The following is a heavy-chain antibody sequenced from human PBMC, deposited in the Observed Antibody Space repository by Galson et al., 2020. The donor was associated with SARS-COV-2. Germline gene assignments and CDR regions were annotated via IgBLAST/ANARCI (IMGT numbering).Heavy chain of an antibody. CDR3: ARASGLIRSRARYFYFMDV. J-gene: IGHJ6*03. D-gene: IGHD3-10*01. Sequence: DSLKVSCKASAYTFATHAIQWVRQAPGQRLEWMGWINGGNNIAKYTEKFYGRVTFSRETSASTAYMELSSMRSDDTAFYYCARASGLIRSRARYFYFMDVLGKGTTVTVSS. CDR1: AYTFATHA. CDR2: INGGNNIA. V-gene: IGHV1-3*01.